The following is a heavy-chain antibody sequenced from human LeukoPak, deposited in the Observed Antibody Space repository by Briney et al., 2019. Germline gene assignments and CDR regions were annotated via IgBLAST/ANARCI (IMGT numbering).Heavy chain of an antibody. CDR3: TKGVLGRTQSVSAGFDY. CDR2: IYGGGST. V-gene: IGHV3-53*05. J-gene: IGHJ4*02. CDR1: GFTVSGFF. D-gene: IGHD7-27*01. Sequence: PGGSLRLSCAASGFTVSGFFMTWVRQAPGMGLQWVSVIYGGGSTDYADSVKGRFTISRDNSKNTLYLQMNSLRAEDTAVYYCTKGVLGRTQSVSAGFDYWGQGTLVTVSS.